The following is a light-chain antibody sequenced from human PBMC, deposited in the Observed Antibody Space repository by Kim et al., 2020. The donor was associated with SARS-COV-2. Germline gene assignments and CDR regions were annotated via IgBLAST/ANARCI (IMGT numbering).Light chain of an antibody. Sequence: VAPGKTGRMNCGGNNIGSKRVHWYQQKPGQATVLVVYDDSDRPSGIPERFAGSNSGNTATLTISRVEAGDEADYYCQVWDSSSDVFGTGTKVTVL. CDR3: QVWDSSSDV. V-gene: IGLV3-21*03. CDR1: NIGSKR. J-gene: IGLJ1*01. CDR2: DDS.